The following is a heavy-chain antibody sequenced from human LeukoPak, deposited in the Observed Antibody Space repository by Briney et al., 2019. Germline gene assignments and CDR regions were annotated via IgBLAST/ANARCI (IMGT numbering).Heavy chain of an antibody. CDR2: IYSSGST. J-gene: IGHJ6*03. CDR3: ARVAWSGSYVNYSYMDV. CDR1: GGSISSGSYY. Sequence: SETLSLTCTVSGGSISSGSYYWSWIRQPAGTGLEWIGRIYSSGSTNYNPSLKSRVTISVDTSKNQFSLKLTSVTAADTAVYYRARVAWSGSYVNYSYMDVWGKGTTVTVSS. D-gene: IGHD3-16*01. V-gene: IGHV4-61*02.